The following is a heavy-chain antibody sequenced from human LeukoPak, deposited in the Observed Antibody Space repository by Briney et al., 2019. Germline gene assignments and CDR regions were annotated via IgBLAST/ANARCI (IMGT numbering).Heavy chain of an antibody. D-gene: IGHD3-22*01. J-gene: IGHJ4*02. V-gene: IGHV3-33*01. Sequence: GGSLRLSCAASGFTFSSYGMLWVRQAPGKGLEWVAVIWYDGTNKNYAESVKGRFTISRDNAMNTLYLQVNSLRAEDTAVYYCARARGNYDISTFSALDYWGQGTLVTVSS. CDR1: GFTFSSYG. CDR3: ARARGNYDISTFSALDY. CDR2: IWYDGTNK.